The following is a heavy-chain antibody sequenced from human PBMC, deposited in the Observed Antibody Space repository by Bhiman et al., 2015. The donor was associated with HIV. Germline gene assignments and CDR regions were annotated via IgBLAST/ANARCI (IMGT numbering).Heavy chain of an antibody. CDR3: AKDLALGSSSGNYFDY. J-gene: IGHJ4*02. CDR2: ISGSGGST. Sequence: VQLVESGGGVVQPGRSLRLSCAASGFTFSSYAMSWVRQAPGKGLEWVSAISGSGGSTYYADSVKGRFTISRDNSKNTLYLQMNSLRAEDTAVYYCAKDLALGSSSGNYFDYWGQGTLVTVSS. V-gene: IGHV3-23*04. CDR1: GFTFSSYA. D-gene: IGHD6-6*01.